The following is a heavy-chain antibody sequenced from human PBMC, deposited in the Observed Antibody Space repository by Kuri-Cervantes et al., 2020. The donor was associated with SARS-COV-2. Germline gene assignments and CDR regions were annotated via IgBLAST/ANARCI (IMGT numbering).Heavy chain of an antibody. CDR2: IGSSSSII. J-gene: IGHJ5*02. CDR1: GFTFSDYS. D-gene: IGHD7-27*01. V-gene: IGHV3-48*01. CDR3: ARGTNWPPDGWFDT. Sequence: GGSLRLSCAASGFTFSDYSMNWVRQAPGKGLEWVSYIGSSSSIIYYADSMKGRFTISRDNAKNTLSLQMNSLRAEDTAVYYCARGTNWPPDGWFDTWGQGTLVTVSS.